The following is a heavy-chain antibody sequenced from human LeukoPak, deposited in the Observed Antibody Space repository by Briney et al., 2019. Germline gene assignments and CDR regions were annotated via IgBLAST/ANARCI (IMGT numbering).Heavy chain of an antibody. D-gene: IGHD6-13*01. Sequence: PGGSLRLSRTASGFTFGDYAMSWFRQAPGKGLEWVGFIRSKAYGGTTEYAASVKGRFTISRDDSKSIAYLQMNSLKTEDTAVYYCTRDKGGRSSSWLDYWGQGTLVTVSS. CDR2: IRSKAYGGTT. CDR1: GFTFGDYA. V-gene: IGHV3-49*03. J-gene: IGHJ4*02. CDR3: TRDKGGRSSSWLDY.